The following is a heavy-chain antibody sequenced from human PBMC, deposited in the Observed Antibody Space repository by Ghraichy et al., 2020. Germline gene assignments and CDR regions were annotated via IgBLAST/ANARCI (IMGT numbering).Heavy chain of an antibody. V-gene: IGHV1-2*02. D-gene: IGHD4-17*01. CDR1: GYTFTGYY. J-gene: IGHJ4*02. Sequence: ASVKVSCKASGYTFTGYYMHWVRQAPGQGLEWMGWINPNSGGTNYAQKFQGRVTMTRDTSISTAYMELSRLRSDDTAVYYCARGDYGDYVFFHGHRYDYWGQGTLVTVSS. CDR2: INPNSGGT. CDR3: ARGDYGDYVFFHGHRYDY.